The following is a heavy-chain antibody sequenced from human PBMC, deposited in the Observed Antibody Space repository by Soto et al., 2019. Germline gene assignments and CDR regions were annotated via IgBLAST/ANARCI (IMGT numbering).Heavy chain of an antibody. CDR1: GFSLSTSGVG. V-gene: IGHV2-5*02. CDR2: IYWDDDK. J-gene: IGHJ5*02. CDR3: AHRPASIFGVVIRDNWFDP. Sequence: QITLKESGPTLVKPTQTLTLTCTFSGFSLSTSGVGVCWIRQPPGKALEWLALIYWDDDKRYSPSLKSRLSITKDTSKNQVVLTMTYMDPVDTATYYCAHRPASIFGVVIRDNWFDPWGQGTLVTVSS. D-gene: IGHD3-3*01.